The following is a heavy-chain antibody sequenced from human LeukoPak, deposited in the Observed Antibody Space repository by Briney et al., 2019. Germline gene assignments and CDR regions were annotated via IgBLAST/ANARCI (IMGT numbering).Heavy chain of an antibody. J-gene: IGHJ4*02. Sequence: PSETLSLTCTVSGGSISSSSYYWGWIRQPPGKGLEWIGSIYYSGSTYYNPSLKSRVTISVDTSKNQFSLKLSSVTAADTAVYYCARAELNTAMAVDYWGQGTLVTVSS. CDR2: IYYSGST. V-gene: IGHV4-39*07. CDR1: GGSISSSSYY. CDR3: ARAELNTAMAVDY. D-gene: IGHD5-18*01.